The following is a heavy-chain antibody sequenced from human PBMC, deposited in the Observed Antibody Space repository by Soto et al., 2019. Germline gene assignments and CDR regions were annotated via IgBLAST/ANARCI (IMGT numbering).Heavy chain of an antibody. D-gene: IGHD5-12*01. V-gene: IGHV4-4*02. CDR2: VSHGGDA. CDR3: ARDQKYSNTWAFDY. J-gene: IGHJ4*02. CDR1: GGSIIGNNW. Sequence: ASETLSLTCALSGGSIIGNNWWTWVRQSPGKGLEWIGEVSHGGDANYNPSLKSRVSISVDRSKNQFFLKLSSVTAADTAVYFCARDQKYSNTWAFDYWGQGTLVTVSS.